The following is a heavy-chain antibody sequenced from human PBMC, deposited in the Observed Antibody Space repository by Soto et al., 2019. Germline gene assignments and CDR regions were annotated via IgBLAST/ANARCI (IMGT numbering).Heavy chain of an antibody. CDR3: ARDTAGLSY. D-gene: IGHD2-21*02. CDR2: ISNDGRST. J-gene: IGHJ4*02. Sequence: EVQLVESGGGLVQPGGSLRLSCAASGLTFSNFRMHWVRQAPGKGLVWVALISNDGRSTNHADSVKGRFTISRDNAKSTLYLQLNGLRAEDTAVYYCARDTAGLSYWGQGILVTVSS. CDR1: GLTFSNFR. V-gene: IGHV3-74*01.